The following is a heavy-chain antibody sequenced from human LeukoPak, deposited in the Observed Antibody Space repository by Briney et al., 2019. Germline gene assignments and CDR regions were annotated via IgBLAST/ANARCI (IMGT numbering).Heavy chain of an antibody. V-gene: IGHV1-46*01. Sequence: ASVKVSCKASGYTFTSYYMHWVRQAPGQGLEWMGIINPSGGSTSYAQKFQGRVTMTRDTSTSTVYMELSSQRSEDTAVYYCARDPVPADSGWYLHFDYWGQGTLVTVSS. CDR3: ARDPVPADSGWYLHFDY. J-gene: IGHJ4*02. CDR2: INPSGGST. CDR1: GYTFTSYY. D-gene: IGHD6-19*01.